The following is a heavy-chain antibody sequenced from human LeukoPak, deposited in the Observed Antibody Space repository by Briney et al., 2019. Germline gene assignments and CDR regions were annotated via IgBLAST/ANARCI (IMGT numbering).Heavy chain of an antibody. CDR2: IYPGDSDT. CDR1: GYSFTSYW. CDR3: ARITAAARGAFDI. J-gene: IGHJ3*02. V-gene: IGHV5-51*01. Sequence: GESLKISCKGSGYSFTSYWIGWVRQMPGKGLEWMGIIYPGDSDTRYRPSFQGQVTISADKSISTAYLQWSSLKASDTAMYYCARITAAARGAFDIWGQGTMVTVSS. D-gene: IGHD6-13*01.